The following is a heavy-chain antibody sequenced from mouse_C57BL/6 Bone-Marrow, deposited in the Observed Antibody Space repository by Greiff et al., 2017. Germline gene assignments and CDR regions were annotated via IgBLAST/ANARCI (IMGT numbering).Heavy chain of an antibody. Sequence: QVQLQQPGAELVKPGASVKVSCKASGYTFTSYRMHWVKQRPGQGLEWIGRFHPSDSDTNYNQKFKGKATLTVDKSSSTAYMQLSSLTSEDSAVYYCAIGGLGTLFAYWGQGTLVTVSA. CDR3: AIGGLGTLFAY. J-gene: IGHJ3*01. V-gene: IGHV1-74*01. CDR1: GYTFTSYR. CDR2: FHPSDSDT.